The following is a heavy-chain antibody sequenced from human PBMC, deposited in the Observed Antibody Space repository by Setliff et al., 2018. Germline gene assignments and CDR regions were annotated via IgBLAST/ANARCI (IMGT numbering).Heavy chain of an antibody. CDR2: VNPSGGKT. D-gene: IGHD3-3*01. CDR3: ARAPRLEWILPTFDY. J-gene: IGHJ4*02. Sequence: ASVKVSCKTSGYGFTSHYFHWLRQAPGQGLEWMGIVNPSGGKTTLSQKFQGRVSMTADASTATVYMGLHSLTSEDTAVYFCARAPRLEWILPTFDYWGQGTPVTV. V-gene: IGHV1-46*01. CDR1: GYGFTSHY.